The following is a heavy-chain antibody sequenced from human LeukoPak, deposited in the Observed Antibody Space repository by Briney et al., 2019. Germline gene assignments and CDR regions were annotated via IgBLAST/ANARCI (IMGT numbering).Heavy chain of an antibody. Sequence: SETLSLTCTVSGGSISSYYWSWIRQPPGKGLEWIGEINHSGSTNYNPSLKSRVTISVDTSKNQFSLKLSSVTAADTAVYYCARGWYYGSGSYYNDHWDYHYYGMDVWGQGTTVTVSS. CDR1: GGSISSYY. V-gene: IGHV4-34*01. J-gene: IGHJ6*02. D-gene: IGHD3-10*01. CDR2: INHSGST. CDR3: ARGWYYGSGSYYNDHWDYHYYGMDV.